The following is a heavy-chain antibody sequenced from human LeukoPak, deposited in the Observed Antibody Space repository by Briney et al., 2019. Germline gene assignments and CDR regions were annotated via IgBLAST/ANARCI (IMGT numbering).Heavy chain of an antibody. CDR1: GGSISSHY. CDR3: ARDPTTVTKGLDV. J-gene: IGHJ3*01. Sequence: SETLSLTCTVSGGSISSHYWSWIRQPPGKGLEWIGYISYIGSTNYNPSLKSRVTISVDTSKNQFSLELSSVTAADAAVYFCARDPTTVTKGLDVWGQGTMVTVSS. V-gene: IGHV4-59*11. CDR2: ISYIGST. D-gene: IGHD4-17*01.